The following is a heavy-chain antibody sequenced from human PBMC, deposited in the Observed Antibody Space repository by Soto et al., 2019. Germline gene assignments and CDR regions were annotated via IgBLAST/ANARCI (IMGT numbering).Heavy chain of an antibody. Sequence: GGSLRLSCAASGFTFSSYSMNWVRQAPGKGLEWVSYISSSSSTIYYADSVKGRFTISRDNAKNSLYLQMNSLRAEDTAVYYCARDEGYYDFWSGYYKGYYYYMDVWGKGTTVTVSS. J-gene: IGHJ6*03. CDR2: ISSSSSTI. CDR3: ARDEGYYDFWSGYYKGYYYYMDV. D-gene: IGHD3-3*01. CDR1: GFTFSSYS. V-gene: IGHV3-48*01.